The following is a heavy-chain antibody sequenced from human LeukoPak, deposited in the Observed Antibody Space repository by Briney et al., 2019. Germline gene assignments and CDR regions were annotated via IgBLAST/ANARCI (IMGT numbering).Heavy chain of an antibody. V-gene: IGHV3-7*03. D-gene: IGHD3-3*01. CDR2: IKQDVSEK. J-gene: IGHJ4*02. Sequence: GGALRLSYAPSGFTFSDYLMSWVHQAPGKGLECVANIKQDVSEKYYVDSAKGPFTISRDNAKNSVYLQINSLRREDTGVYYCASLDFWGGSDRFDYWGQGTLVTVSS. CDR1: GFTFSDYL. CDR3: ASLDFWGGSDRFDY.